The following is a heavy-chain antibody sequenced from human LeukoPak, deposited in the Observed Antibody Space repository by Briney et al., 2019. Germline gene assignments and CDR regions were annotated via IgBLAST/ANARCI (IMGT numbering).Heavy chain of an antibody. J-gene: IGHJ4*02. CDR1: GVSFSDYY. V-gene: IGHV4-34*01. Sequence: SETLSLTCSVYGVSFSDYYWSWIRQPPGKRLEWIGEINHSGHTNYNPSLKRRVTIPVSTSKTQFSLQLSSVTAADTAVYYCAFLTDLVVPAANTLSDYWGQGTLVKVSS. CDR3: AFLTDLVVPAANTLSDY. D-gene: IGHD2-2*01. CDR2: INHSGHT.